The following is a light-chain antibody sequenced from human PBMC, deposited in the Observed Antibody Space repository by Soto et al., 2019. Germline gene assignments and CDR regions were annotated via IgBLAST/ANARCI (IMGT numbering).Light chain of an antibody. CDR3: SSYTSSSTYV. CDR2: DVS. V-gene: IGLV2-14*01. J-gene: IGLJ1*01. CDR1: SSDVGGHNY. Sequence: QSVLTQPASVSGSPGQSITISCTGTSSDVGGHNYVSWYQQHPGKAPKLMIYDVSNRPSGVSNRFSGSKSGNTASLTISGLQAEDEADYYCSSYTSSSTYVFVTGTKVTVL.